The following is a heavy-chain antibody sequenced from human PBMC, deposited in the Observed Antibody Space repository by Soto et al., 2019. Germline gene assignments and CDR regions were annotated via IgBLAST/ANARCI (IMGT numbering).Heavy chain of an antibody. Sequence: GGSLRLSCAASGFTFSSYAMSWVRQAPGKGLEWVSAISGSGGSTYYADSVKGRFTISRDNSKNTLYLQMNSLRAEDTAVYYCAKEYKAAAGKNDWFDPWGQGTLVTVSS. D-gene: IGHD6-13*01. CDR1: GFTFSSYA. J-gene: IGHJ5*02. CDR2: ISGSGGST. CDR3: AKEYKAAAGKNDWFDP. V-gene: IGHV3-23*01.